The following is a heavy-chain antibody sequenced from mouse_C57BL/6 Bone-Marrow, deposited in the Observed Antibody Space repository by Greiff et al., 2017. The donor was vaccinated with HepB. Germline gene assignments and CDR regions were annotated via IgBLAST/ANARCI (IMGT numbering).Heavy chain of an antibody. Sequence: VQLVESGPGLVAPSQSLSITCTVSGFSLTSYAISWVRQPPGKGLEWLGVIWTGGGTTYNSAPKSSLSISKDNSKSQVFLKMNSLQTDDTARYYCARCTIVTRIYYYAMGYWGKGPSVTVAS. V-gene: IGHV2-9-1*01. D-gene: IGHD2-5*01. J-gene: IGHJ4*01. CDR2: IWTGGGT. CDR3: ARCTIVTRIYYYAMGY. CDR1: GFSLTSYA.